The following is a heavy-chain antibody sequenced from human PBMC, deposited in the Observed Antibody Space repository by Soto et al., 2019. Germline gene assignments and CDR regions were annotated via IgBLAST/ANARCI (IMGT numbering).Heavy chain of an antibody. D-gene: IGHD1-1*01. CDR1: GITFSSYA. CDR3: ARDHIGVPGTSLPH. CDR2: TAHDGFAN. V-gene: IGHV3-30-3*01. Sequence: QVQLVESGGGVVQPGRSLRLSCAASGITFSSYAMHWVRQAPGKGLEWVAVTAHDGFANYFAGSVKGRFTISRDNSKNTLYPPMNSLTVEDTAVYYGARDHIGVPGTSLPHWGQGTLVTVTS. J-gene: IGHJ4*02.